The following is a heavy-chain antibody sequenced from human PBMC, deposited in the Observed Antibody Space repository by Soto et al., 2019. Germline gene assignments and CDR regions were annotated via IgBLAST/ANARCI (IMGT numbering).Heavy chain of an antibody. CDR3: ARVSYDILTGYYAHYFDY. CDR1: GYSFTGYA. V-gene: IGHV1-18*01. Sequence: QIPLVQSGVEVKKPGASVKVSCRASGYSFTGYALAWVRQAPGQGLEWVGWISTYNSNTNYAQKFHGRVTMTTDTSTATADMELRNMRSDDTAVYYCARVSYDILTGYYAHYFDYWGQGTLVTVSS. CDR2: ISTYNSNT. J-gene: IGHJ4*02. D-gene: IGHD3-9*01.